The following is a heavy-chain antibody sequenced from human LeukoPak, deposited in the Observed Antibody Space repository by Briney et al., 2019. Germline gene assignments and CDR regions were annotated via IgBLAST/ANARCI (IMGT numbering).Heavy chain of an antibody. CDR1: GFTFSSYA. CDR2: ISGRGGST. J-gene: IGHJ3*02. CDR3: AKDLVEGDSSGYYYNAFDT. V-gene: IGHV3-23*01. D-gene: IGHD3-22*01. Sequence: PGGSLRLSCAASGFTFSSYAMSWVRQAPGKGLEWVSAISGRGGSTYYADSVKGRFTISRDNSKNTLYLQINSLRAEDTAVYYCAKDLVEGDSSGYYYNAFDTWGQGTMVTVSS.